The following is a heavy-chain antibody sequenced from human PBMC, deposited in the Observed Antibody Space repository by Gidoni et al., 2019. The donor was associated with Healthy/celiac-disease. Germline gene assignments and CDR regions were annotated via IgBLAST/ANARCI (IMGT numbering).Heavy chain of an antibody. J-gene: IGHJ4*02. CDR3: AKDISDDYYGSGSFDY. Sequence: EVQLVESGGGLVQPGRYLRLSCAASGFTFDDYAMHWVRPAPGKGLEWVSGISWNSGSIGYADSVKGLFTISRANAKNSLYLQMNSLRAEDTALYYCAKDISDDYYGSGSFDYWGQGTLVTVSS. D-gene: IGHD3-10*01. V-gene: IGHV3-9*01. CDR1: GFTFDDYA. CDR2: ISWNSGSI.